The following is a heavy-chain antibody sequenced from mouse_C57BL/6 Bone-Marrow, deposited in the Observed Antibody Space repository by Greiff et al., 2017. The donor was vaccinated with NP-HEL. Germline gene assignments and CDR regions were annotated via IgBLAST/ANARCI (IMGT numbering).Heavy chain of an antibody. Sequence: EVQGVESGGGLVQPGGSLKLSCAASGFTFSDYGMAWVRQAPRKGPEWVAFISNLAYSIYYADTVTGRFTISRENAKNTLYLEMSSLRSEDTAMYYCATGGDYGEFAYWGQGTLVTVSA. V-gene: IGHV5-15*01. CDR2: ISNLAYSI. J-gene: IGHJ3*01. D-gene: IGHD2-4*01. CDR3: ATGGDYGEFAY. CDR1: GFTFSDYG.